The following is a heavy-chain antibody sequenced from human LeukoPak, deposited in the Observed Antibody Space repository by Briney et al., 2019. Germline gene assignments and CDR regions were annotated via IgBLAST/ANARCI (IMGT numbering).Heavy chain of an antibody. CDR3: AKDKAVEMATMFDY. D-gene: IGHD5-24*01. CDR2: ISGSGGST. CDR1: GFTFSSYA. V-gene: IGHV3-23*01. J-gene: IGHJ4*02. Sequence: GASLRLSCAASGFTFSSYAMSWVRQAPGKGLEWVSAISGSGGSTYYADSAKGRFTISRDNSKNTLYLQMNSLRAEDTAVYYCAKDKAVEMATMFDYWGQGTLVTVSS.